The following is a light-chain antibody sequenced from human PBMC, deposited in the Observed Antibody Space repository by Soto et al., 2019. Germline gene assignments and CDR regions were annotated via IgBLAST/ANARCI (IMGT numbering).Light chain of an antibody. Sequence: EIVMTQSPATLSVSPGERATLSCRASQSVISNLAWYQHKPGHAPRLLIYGASTRATGIPARFGGSGSGTDFTLTINSLEPEDFAVYYCQQRNVWPPITFGQGTRLEIK. J-gene: IGKJ5*01. CDR2: GAS. V-gene: IGKV3-15*01. CDR3: QQRNVWPPIT. CDR1: QSVISN.